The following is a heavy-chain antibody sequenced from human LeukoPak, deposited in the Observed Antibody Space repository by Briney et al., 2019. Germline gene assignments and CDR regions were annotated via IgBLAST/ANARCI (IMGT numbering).Heavy chain of an antibody. Sequence: ASVKVSCKVSGYTLTELSMHWVRQAPGKGLEWMGGFDPEDGETIYAQKFQGRVTMTEDTSTDTAYMELSSLRSEGTAVYYCATQGPAAPYYYYYGMDVWGQGTTVTVSS. CDR3: ATQGPAAPYYYYYGMDV. CDR2: FDPEDGET. D-gene: IGHD2-2*01. CDR1: GYTLTELS. J-gene: IGHJ6*02. V-gene: IGHV1-24*01.